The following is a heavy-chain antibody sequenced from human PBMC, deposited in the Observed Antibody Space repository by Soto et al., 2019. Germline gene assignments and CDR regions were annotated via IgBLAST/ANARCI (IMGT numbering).Heavy chain of an antibody. CDR1: GDSISSGDYY. Sequence: SETLSLTCTVSGDSISSGDYYCTWIRQPPGKGLEYIGYIYYSGSTYYNPSLKSRVTMSVDTSKNRFSLELSSLTAADTAVYYCAREPVYFSGGRCSPKYFDYWGQGTLVTVSS. D-gene: IGHD2-15*01. CDR3: AREPVYFSGGRCSPKYFDY. CDR2: IYYSGST. V-gene: IGHV4-30-4*01. J-gene: IGHJ4*02.